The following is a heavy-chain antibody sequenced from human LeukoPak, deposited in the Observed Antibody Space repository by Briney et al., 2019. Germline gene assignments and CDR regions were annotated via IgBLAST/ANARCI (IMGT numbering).Heavy chain of an antibody. Sequence: GGSLRLSCAASGFTFSSYAMHWVRQAPGKGLEWVAVISYDGSNKYYADSVKGRFTISRDNSKNTLYLQMNSLRAEDTAVYYCARVPQRGANYFDYWGQGTLVTVSS. CDR3: ARVPQRGANYFDY. J-gene: IGHJ4*02. CDR2: ISYDGSNK. D-gene: IGHD1-1*01. CDR1: GFTFSSYA. V-gene: IGHV3-30-3*01.